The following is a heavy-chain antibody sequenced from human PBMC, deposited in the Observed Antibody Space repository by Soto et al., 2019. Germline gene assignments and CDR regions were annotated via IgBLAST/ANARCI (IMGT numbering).Heavy chain of an antibody. Sequence: VQLVESGGGVVQPGRSLRLSCAASGFTFSDYAMHWVRQAPGKGLEWVAVVSHDGRTTHYADSVKGRFTISRASSENTVSLEMTRLRAEDTAVYYCAKGGRQWMVTSDFNYWGQGALVTVSS. CDR1: GFTFSDYA. D-gene: IGHD6-19*01. CDR3: AKGGRQWMVTSDFNY. CDR2: VSHDGRTT. J-gene: IGHJ4*02. V-gene: IGHV3-30*18.